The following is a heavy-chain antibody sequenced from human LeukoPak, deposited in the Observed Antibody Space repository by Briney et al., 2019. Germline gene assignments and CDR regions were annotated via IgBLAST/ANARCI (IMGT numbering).Heavy chain of an antibody. V-gene: IGHV3-11*04. CDR2: ISSSGSTI. D-gene: IGHD3-3*01. CDR3: ARDRSLDFWSGRGAFDI. Sequence: GGSLRLSCAASGFTFSDYYMSWIRHAPGKGLEWVSYISSSGSTIYYADSVKGRFTISRDNAKNSLYLQMNSLRAEDTAVYYCARDRSLDFWSGRGAFDIWGQGTMVTVSS. J-gene: IGHJ3*02. CDR1: GFTFSDYY.